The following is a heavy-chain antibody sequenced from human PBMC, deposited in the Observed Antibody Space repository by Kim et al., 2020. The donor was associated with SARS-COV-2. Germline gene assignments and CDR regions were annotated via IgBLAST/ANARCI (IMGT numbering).Heavy chain of an antibody. V-gene: IGHV3-23*01. J-gene: IGHJ6*03. D-gene: IGHD3-10*01. Sequence: GGSLRLSCAASGFTFSTYAMSWVRQAPGKGLEWVSTLSNTGATTYYADSVKGRFTISRDNSKNTLYLQMKSLRAEDTAVYYCAKIQGTRYSDMDVWGKGTTVTVSS. CDR3: AKIQGTRYSDMDV. CDR1: GFTFSTYA. CDR2: LSNTGATT.